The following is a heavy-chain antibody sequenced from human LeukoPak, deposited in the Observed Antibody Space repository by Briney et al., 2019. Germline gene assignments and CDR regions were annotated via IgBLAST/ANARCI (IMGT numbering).Heavy chain of an antibody. V-gene: IGHV4-39*02. Sequence: KPLETLSFTCSVSGASVTSGGFYWRWLRQTPGKGPEWIATVYYTGSTYYNPSLKSRVTISIDTSKNQFSLRLTSVTTTDTAIYHCARDSGSGSLSRPFDPWGRGTLVTVSS. D-gene: IGHD3-10*01. CDR2: VYYTGST. J-gene: IGHJ5*02. CDR1: GASVTSGGFY. CDR3: ARDSGSGSLSRPFDP.